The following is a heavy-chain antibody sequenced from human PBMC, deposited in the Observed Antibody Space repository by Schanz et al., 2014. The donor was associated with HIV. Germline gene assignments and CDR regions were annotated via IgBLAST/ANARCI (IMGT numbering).Heavy chain of an antibody. J-gene: IGHJ5*01. CDR1: GGSISSYY. D-gene: IGHD6-6*01. V-gene: IGHV4-4*07. CDR2: VSGSGST. Sequence: QVQLQESGPGLVKPSETLSLTCTVSGGSISSYYWSWIRQPPGKGLEWIGRVSGSGSTDHNPSLKSRFPMSVDTSNTLFSLKLKSVTAADTAVYYCAKSGQLVTKHYWFDSWGQGTLVIVSS. CDR3: AKSGQLVTKHYWFDS.